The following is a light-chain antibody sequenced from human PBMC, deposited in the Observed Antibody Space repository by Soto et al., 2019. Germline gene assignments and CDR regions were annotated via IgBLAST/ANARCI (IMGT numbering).Light chain of an antibody. CDR2: EGS. CDR1: SSDVGSYNL. CDR3: CSYAGSSTEV. J-gene: IGLJ2*01. V-gene: IGLV2-23*01. Sequence: QSALTQPASVSGSPGQSITISCTGTSSDVGSYNLVSWYQQHPGKAPKLMIYEGSKRPSGVSNRFSGSKSGNTASLTISGLQAEDEADYYCCSYAGSSTEVFGGGTNVTVL.